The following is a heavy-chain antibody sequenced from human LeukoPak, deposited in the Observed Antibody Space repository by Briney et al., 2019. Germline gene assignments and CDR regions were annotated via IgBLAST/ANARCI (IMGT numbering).Heavy chain of an antibody. J-gene: IGHJ6*02. V-gene: IGHV3-33*01. CDR2: IWNDGSNK. D-gene: IGHD3-22*01. Sequence: PGRSLRLSCTASGFIFRSYGMHWVRQAPGKGLEWVAFIWNDGSNKYYADSVKGRFTISRDNSKNTLDLQMNSLRAEDTAVYYCAGGVKSSAWTTDYGMDVWGQGTTVTVSS. CDR3: AGGVKSSAWTTDYGMDV. CDR1: GFIFRSYG.